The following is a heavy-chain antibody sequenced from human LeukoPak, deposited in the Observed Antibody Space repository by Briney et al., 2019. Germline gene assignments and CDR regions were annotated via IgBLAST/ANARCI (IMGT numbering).Heavy chain of an antibody. CDR1: GYTFTGYY. CDR2: INPGGGGA. D-gene: IGHD3-22*01. V-gene: IGHV1-46*01. J-gene: IGHJ4*02. CDR3: ARDMSRGLYYDSSYFDY. Sequence: ASVKVSRKASGYTFTGYYMHWVRQAPGQGLEWMGIINPGGGGASYAQKFQGRVTMTRDMSTSTVYMELSNLRSEDTAVYYCARDMSRGLYYDSSYFDYWGQGTLVTVSS.